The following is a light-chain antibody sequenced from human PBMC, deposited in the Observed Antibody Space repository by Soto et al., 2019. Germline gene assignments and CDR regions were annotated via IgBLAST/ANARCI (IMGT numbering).Light chain of an antibody. V-gene: IGLV1-40*01. CDR2: GNI. J-gene: IGLJ1*01. CDR3: QSYYSTLSARYV. Sequence: QSVLTQPPSVSGAPGQRVTISCTGSSSNIGAGYDVHWYQQRPGTAPTLLIFGNINRPSGVPDRFSGSKSGTSASLAITGLQAADEGDYYCQSYYSTLSARYVFGTGTKVTVL. CDR1: SSNIGAGYD.